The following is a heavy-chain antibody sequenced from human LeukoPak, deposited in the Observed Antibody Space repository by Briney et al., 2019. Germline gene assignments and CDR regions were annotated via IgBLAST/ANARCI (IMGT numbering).Heavy chain of an antibody. V-gene: IGHV4-61*02. D-gene: IGHD1-26*01. CDR1: GGSISSGSYY. Sequence: PSETLSLTCTVSGGSISSGSYYWSWIRQPAGKGLEWIGRIYTSGSTYYNPSLKSRVTISVDTSKNQFSLKLSSVTAADTAVYYCARVGVGATADYWGQGTLVTVSS. CDR2: IYTSGST. CDR3: ARVGVGATADY. J-gene: IGHJ4*02.